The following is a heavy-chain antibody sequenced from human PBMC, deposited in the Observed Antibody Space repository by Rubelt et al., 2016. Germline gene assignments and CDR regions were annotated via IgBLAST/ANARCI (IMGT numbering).Heavy chain of an antibody. J-gene: IGHJ4*02. CDR1: GGSFSGYY. D-gene: IGHD1-14*01. Sequence: QVQLQQWGAGLLKPSETLSLTCAVYGGSFSGYYWSWIRQPPGKGLEWIGEINHSGSTNYNPSLTSRVTISVDTSKNQFSLKLSSVTAADTAVYYCARDVVPDLFDYWGQGTLVTVSS. CDR2: INHSGST. V-gene: IGHV4-34*01. CDR3: ARDVVPDLFDY.